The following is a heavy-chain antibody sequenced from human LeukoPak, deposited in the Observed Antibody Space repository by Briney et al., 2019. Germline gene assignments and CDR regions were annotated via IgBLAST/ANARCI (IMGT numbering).Heavy chain of an antibody. V-gene: IGHV3-23*01. CDR1: GFTFSSYA. Sequence: GGSLRLSCAASGFTFSSYAMSWVRQAPGKGLEWVSAISGSGGSTYYADSVKGRFTISRDNSKNTLYLQMNSLRAEDTAVYYCANFPSYYGSGSYLYYYYYGMDVWGQGTTVTVSS. CDR2: ISGSGGST. J-gene: IGHJ6*02. D-gene: IGHD3-10*01. CDR3: ANFPSYYGSGSYLYYYYYGMDV.